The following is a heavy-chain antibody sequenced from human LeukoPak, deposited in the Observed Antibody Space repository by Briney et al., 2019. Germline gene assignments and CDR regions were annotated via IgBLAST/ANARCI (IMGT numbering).Heavy chain of an antibody. D-gene: IGHD6-13*01. J-gene: IGHJ4*02. CDR3: ARSLSRIAAAQGY. CDR1: GYTFTGYY. Sequence: ASVKVSCKASGYTFTGYYMHWVRQAPGQGLEWMGWINPSGGSTSYAQKFQGRVTMTRDTSTSTVYMELSSLRSEDTAVYYCARSLSRIAAAQGYWGQGTLVTVSS. CDR2: INPSGGST. V-gene: IGHV1-46*01.